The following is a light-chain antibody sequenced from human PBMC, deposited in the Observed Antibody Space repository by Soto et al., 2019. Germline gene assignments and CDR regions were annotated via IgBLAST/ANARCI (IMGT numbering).Light chain of an antibody. CDR3: QAWDSSTYV. V-gene: IGLV3-1*01. Sequence: ELTQPPSVSVSPGQTASITCSGDKLGDKYACWYQQKPGQSPVLVIYQDSKRPSGIPERFSGSNSGNTATLTISGTQAMDEADYYCQAWDSSTYVFGTGTKVTVL. CDR2: QDS. J-gene: IGLJ1*01. CDR1: KLGDKY.